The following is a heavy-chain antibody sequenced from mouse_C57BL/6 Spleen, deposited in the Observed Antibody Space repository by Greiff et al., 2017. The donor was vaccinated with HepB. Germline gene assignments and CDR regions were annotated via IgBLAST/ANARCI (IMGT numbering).Heavy chain of an antibody. CDR3: AREGCYYGSSRYWYFDV. J-gene: IGHJ1*03. CDR1: GYSITSGYY. CDR2: ISYDGSN. D-gene: IGHD1-1*01. Sequence: ESGPGLVKPSQSLSLTCSVTGYSITSGYYWNWIRQFPGNKLEWMGYISYDGSNNYNPSLKNRISITRDTSKNQFFLKLNSVTTEDTATYYCAREGCYYGSSRYWYFDVWGTGTTVTVSS. V-gene: IGHV3-6*01.